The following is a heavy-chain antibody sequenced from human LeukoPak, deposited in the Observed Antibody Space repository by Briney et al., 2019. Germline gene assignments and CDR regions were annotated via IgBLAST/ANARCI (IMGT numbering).Heavy chain of an antibody. Sequence: PGGSLRLSCAASGFTFSSYGMHWIRQAPGKGLEWVAVISYDGSNKYYADSVKGRFTISRDNSKNTLYLQMNSLRAEGTAVYYCAKDKTRGADYYYGMDVWGQGTTVTVSS. CDR2: ISYDGSNK. CDR1: GFTFSSYG. CDR3: AKDKTRGADYYYGMDV. D-gene: IGHD3-10*01. J-gene: IGHJ6*02. V-gene: IGHV3-30*18.